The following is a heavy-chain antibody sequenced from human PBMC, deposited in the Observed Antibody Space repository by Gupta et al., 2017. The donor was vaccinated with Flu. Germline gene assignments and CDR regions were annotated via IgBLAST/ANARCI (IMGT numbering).Heavy chain of an antibody. CDR2: ISWNSGSI. CDR3: AKDVGYSYWRELDY. D-gene: IGHD5-18*01. Sequence: QAPGKGLEWVSGISWNSGSIGYADSVKGRFTISRDNAKNSLYLQMNSLRAEDTALYYCAKDVGYSYWRELDYWGQGTLVTVSS. V-gene: IGHV3-9*01. J-gene: IGHJ4*02.